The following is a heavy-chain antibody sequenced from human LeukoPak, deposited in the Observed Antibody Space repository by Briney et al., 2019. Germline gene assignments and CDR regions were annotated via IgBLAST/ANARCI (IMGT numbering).Heavy chain of an antibody. CDR3: AGRPLWFGANWFDP. V-gene: IGHV4-34*01. D-gene: IGHD3-10*01. CDR2: INHSGST. CDR1: GGSFGGYY. Sequence: SETLSLTCAVYGGSFGGYYWSWIRQPPGKGLEWIGEINHSGSTNYNPSLKSRVTISVDTSKNQFSLKLSSVTAADTAVYYCAGRPLWFGANWFDPWGQGTLVTVSS. J-gene: IGHJ5*02.